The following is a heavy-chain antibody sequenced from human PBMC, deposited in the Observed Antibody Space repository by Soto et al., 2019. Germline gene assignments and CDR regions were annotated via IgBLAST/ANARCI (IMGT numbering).Heavy chain of an antibody. D-gene: IGHD6-13*01. V-gene: IGHV4-39*01. CDR1: GGSISSSSYY. J-gene: IGHJ4*02. Sequence: PSETLSLTCTVSGGSISSSSYYWGWIRQPPGKGLEWIGSIYYSGSTYYNPSLKSRVTISVDTSKNQFSLKLSSVTAADTAVYYCASNGAAGYSSSWYYFDYWGQGTLVTVSS. CDR3: ASNGAAGYSSSWYYFDY. CDR2: IYYSGST.